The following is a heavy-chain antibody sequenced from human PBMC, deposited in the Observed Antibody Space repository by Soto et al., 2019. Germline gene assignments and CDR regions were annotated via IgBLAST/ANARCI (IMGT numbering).Heavy chain of an antibody. V-gene: IGHV4-39*07. CDR2: MYHDGNT. D-gene: IGHD3-10*01. CDR3: ARVMVRGVSAGGPYYLYGMDV. J-gene: IGHJ6*02. CDR1: GESISSSYYY. Sequence: SETLSLTCIVSGESISSSYYYWGWIRQPPGKGLEWIANMYHDGNTHYNPSLKSRVTMSVDTSKNQFSLKVNSVTAADTAVYYCARVMVRGVSAGGPYYLYGMDVWGQGTTVTVSS.